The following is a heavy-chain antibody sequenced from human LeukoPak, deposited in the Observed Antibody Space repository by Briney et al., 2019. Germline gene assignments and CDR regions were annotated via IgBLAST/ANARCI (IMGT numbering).Heavy chain of an antibody. J-gene: IGHJ3*02. CDR3: GRLRSIGASGNDASDM. CDR2: ISTLNGIT. Sequence: GGSLRLSCAASGFTFSSYGMHWVRQAPGQGLEWLGWISTLNGITSCAQSLEGRVTMTTGTSTSTGYTEVRSLSRDDAAVYFCGRLRSIGASGNDASDMWGQGTMVTVSS. CDR1: GFTFSSYG. D-gene: IGHD3-3*01. V-gene: IGHV1-18*01.